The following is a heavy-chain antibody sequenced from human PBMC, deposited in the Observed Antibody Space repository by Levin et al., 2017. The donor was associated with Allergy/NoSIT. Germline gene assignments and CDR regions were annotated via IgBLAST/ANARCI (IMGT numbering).Heavy chain of an antibody. J-gene: IGHJ3*02. D-gene: IGHD3-3*01. CDR1: GFTFSSYA. Sequence: GGSLRLSCAASGFTFSSYAMSWVRQAPGKGLEWVSAISGSGGSTYYADSVKGRFTISRDNSKNTLYLQMNSLRAEDTAVYYCAKQGSRFLEWLFDSDAFDIWGQGTMVTVSS. CDR2: ISGSGGST. CDR3: AKQGSRFLEWLFDSDAFDI. V-gene: IGHV3-23*01.